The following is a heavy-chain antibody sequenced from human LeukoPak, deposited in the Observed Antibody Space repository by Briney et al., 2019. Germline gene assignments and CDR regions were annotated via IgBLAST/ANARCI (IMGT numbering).Heavy chain of an antibody. CDR1: GGSFSGYY. J-gene: IGHJ4*02. CDR3: ARGTYLGITMVRGVPYYFDY. D-gene: IGHD3-10*01. CDR2: INHSGST. Sequence: SGTLSLTCAVYGGSFSGYYWSWVRQPPGKGLEWVGEINHSGSTNYNPSLKSRVTISVDTSKNQFSLKLSSVTAADTAVYYSARGTYLGITMVRGVPYYFDYWGQGTLVTVSS. V-gene: IGHV4-34*01.